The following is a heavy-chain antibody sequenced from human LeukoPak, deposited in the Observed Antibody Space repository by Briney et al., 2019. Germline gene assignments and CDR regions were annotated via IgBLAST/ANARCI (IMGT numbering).Heavy chain of an antibody. Sequence: ASVKVSCKVSGYTFTSYYMHWVRQAPGQGLEWMGIINPSGGSTSYAQKFQGRVTMTRDTSTSTVYMELSSLRSEDTAVYYCAREVGATDSYYYYYMDVWGKGTTVTVSS. CDR2: INPSGGST. CDR3: AREVGATDSYYYYYMDV. D-gene: IGHD1-26*01. CDR1: GYTFTSYY. J-gene: IGHJ6*03. V-gene: IGHV1-46*03.